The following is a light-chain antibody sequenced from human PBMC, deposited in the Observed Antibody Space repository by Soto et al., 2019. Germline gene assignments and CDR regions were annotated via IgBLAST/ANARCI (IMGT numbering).Light chain of an antibody. Sequence: EIKLTQSPATLSLSLWGIATHSCRASPSVTNFLAWYQQKPGQAPRLLLYGAYNRATGIPDRFSGSGSGTDFTLTISRLRSEDSAVYYCQHYNHWLWTCGQGTKVDIK. CDR3: QHYNHWLWT. CDR2: GAY. V-gene: IGKV3D-15*01. CDR1: PSVTNF. J-gene: IGKJ1*01.